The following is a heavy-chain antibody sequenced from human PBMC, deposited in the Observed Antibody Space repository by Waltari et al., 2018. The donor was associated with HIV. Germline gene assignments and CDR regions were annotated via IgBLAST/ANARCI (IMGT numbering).Heavy chain of an antibody. D-gene: IGHD6-19*01. J-gene: IGHJ6*02. Sequence: QVQLEESVGGVFQPGGSLRLSCSAPGFRFRTSGMHWVRQVPGKGLEWVAFIRFDGSNKYYVDSVKGRFTISRDKSKNTLYLQIDSLRAEDTAVYYCAKQWKRPYYGMDAWGQGTTVTVSS. CDR1: GFRFRTSG. V-gene: IGHV3-30*02. CDR3: AKQWKRPYYGMDA. CDR2: IRFDGSNK.